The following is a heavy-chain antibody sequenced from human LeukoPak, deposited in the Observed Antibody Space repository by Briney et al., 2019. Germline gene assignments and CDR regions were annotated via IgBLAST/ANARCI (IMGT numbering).Heavy chain of an antibody. CDR2: MNPNSGNT. Sequence: ASVKVSCKASGYTFTSYDINWVRQATGQGLEWMGWMNPNSGNTGYAQKFQGRVTITSNTSISTAYMELSSLRSEDTAVYYCARVRDSLLLDYWGQGTLVTVSS. V-gene: IGHV1-8*03. CDR3: ARVRDSLLLDY. CDR1: GYTFTSYD. J-gene: IGHJ4*02.